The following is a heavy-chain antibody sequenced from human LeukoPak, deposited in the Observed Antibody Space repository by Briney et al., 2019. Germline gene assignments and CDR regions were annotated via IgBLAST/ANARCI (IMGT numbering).Heavy chain of an antibody. D-gene: IGHD2-2*01. CDR1: GGTFSSYA. J-gene: IGHJ6*02. V-gene: IGHV1-69*04. CDR3: ARGGVVPAAIYEDV. Sequence: SVKVSCKASGGTFSSYAISWVRQAPGQGLGWMGRIIPIFGIANYAQKFQGRVTITADKSTSTAYMELSSLRSEDTAVYYCARGGVVPAAIYEDVWGQGTTVTVSS. CDR2: IIPIFGIA.